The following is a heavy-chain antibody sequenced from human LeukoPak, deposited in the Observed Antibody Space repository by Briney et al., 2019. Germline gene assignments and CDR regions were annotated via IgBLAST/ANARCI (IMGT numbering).Heavy chain of an antibody. CDR2: ISDSGNT. CDR1: GFTFSSYA. CDR3: AKAPVTTCRGAYCYPFDY. J-gene: IGHJ4*02. D-gene: IGHD2-21*01. V-gene: IGHV3-23*01. Sequence: HPGGSLRLSCAASGFTFSSYAMSWVRQAPGKGLEWVSAISDSGNTYHADSVKGRFTISRDSSKNTLFLQMNRLRPEDAAVYYCAKAPVTTCRGAYCYPFDYWGQGTLVTVSS.